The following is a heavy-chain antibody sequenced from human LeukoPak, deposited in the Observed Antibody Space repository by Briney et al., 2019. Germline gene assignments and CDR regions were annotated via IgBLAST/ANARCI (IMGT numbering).Heavy chain of an antibody. D-gene: IGHD3-10*01. CDR2: ISSNGGST. CDR3: ARGVRSVWYFDL. Sequence: GGSLRLSCAASGFTFSSYAMHWVRQAPGKGLEYVSAISSNGGSTYYANSVKGRFTISRDNAKNSLYLQMNSLRAEDTAVYYCARGVRSVWYFDLWGRGTLVTVSS. CDR1: GFTFSSYA. V-gene: IGHV3-64*01. J-gene: IGHJ2*01.